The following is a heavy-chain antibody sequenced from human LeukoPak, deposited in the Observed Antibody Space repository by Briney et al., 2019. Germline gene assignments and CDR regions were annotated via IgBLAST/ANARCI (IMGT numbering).Heavy chain of an antibody. CDR2: IWYDGSNK. CDR3: ASGGYCSGGSCYSEPHYYYMDV. Sequence: GGSLRLSCAASGFTFSSYGMHWVRQAPGKGLEWVAVIWYDGSNKYYADSVKGRSTISRDNSKNTLYLQMNSLRAEDTAVYYCASGGYCSGGSCYSEPHYYYMDVWGKGTTVTVSS. CDR1: GFTFSSYG. V-gene: IGHV3-33*01. J-gene: IGHJ6*03. D-gene: IGHD2-15*01.